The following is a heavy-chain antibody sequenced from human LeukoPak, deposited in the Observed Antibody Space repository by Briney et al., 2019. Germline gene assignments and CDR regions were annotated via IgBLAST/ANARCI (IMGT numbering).Heavy chain of an antibody. V-gene: IGHV3-30*04. CDR3: ARSGYSGSSDPHFDY. D-gene: IGHD1-26*01. CDR1: GFTFSSYA. Sequence: GGSLRLSCAASGFTFSSYAMHWVRQAPGKGLEWVAVISHDGHNIYYADSVKGRFTISRDNAKNSLYLQMNSLRAEDTAVYYCARSGYSGSSDPHFDYWGQGTLVTVSS. J-gene: IGHJ4*02. CDR2: ISHDGHNI.